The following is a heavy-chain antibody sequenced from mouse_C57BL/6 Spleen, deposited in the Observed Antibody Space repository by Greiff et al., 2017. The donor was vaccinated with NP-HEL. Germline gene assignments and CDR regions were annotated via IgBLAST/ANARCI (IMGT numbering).Heavy chain of an antibody. Sequence: QVQLQQPGAELVKPGASVKLSCKASGYTFTSYWMQWVKQRPGQGLEWIGEIYPSDSYTNYNQKFKGKATLTGDTSSSTAYMPLCSLTSEDSAVYYCEREADWGQGTLVTVSA. CDR3: EREAD. CDR1: GYTFTSYW. CDR2: IYPSDSYT. J-gene: IGHJ3*01. V-gene: IGHV1-50*01.